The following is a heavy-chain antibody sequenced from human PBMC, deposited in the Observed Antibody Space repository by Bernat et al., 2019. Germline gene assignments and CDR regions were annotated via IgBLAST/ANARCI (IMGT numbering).Heavy chain of an antibody. CDR3: ARDHYCSSTSCFNWFDP. D-gene: IGHD2-2*01. V-gene: IGHV4-39*02. Sequence: QLQLQESGPGLVKPSETLFLTCTVSGGSISSSSYYWGWIRQPPGKGLEWIGSIYYSGSTYYTPSLKSRVSISVDTSKNQFSRMLSSVTEADTAEYYCARDHYCSSTSCFNWFDPWGQGTLVTVSS. J-gene: IGHJ5*02. CDR1: GGSISSSSYY. CDR2: IYYSGST.